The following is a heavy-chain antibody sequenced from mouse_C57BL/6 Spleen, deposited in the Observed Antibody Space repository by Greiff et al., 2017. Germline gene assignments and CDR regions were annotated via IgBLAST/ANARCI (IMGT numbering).Heavy chain of an antibody. Sequence: EVKVVESGGGLVQPGGSMKLSCAASGFTFSDAWMDWVRQSPEKGLEWVAEIRNKANNHATYYAESVKGRFTISRDDSKSSVYLQMNSLRAEDTGIYYCTRVRRNYYAMDYWGQGTSVTVSS. D-gene: IGHD2-14*01. V-gene: IGHV6-6*01. CDR1: GFTFSDAW. CDR3: TRVRRNYYAMDY. CDR2: IRNKANNHAT. J-gene: IGHJ4*01.